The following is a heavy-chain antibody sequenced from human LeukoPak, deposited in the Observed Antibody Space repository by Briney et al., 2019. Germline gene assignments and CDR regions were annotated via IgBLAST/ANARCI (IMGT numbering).Heavy chain of an antibody. CDR3: ARVPYYLNYYYYYMDV. J-gene: IGHJ6*03. CDR2: INAYNGNT. V-gene: IGHV1-18*01. CDR1: GYTFTSYG. Sequence: ASVKVSCKASGYTFTSYGISWVRQAPGQGLEWMGWINAYNGNTNYAQKLQGRVTMTTDTSTSTAYMELRSLRSDNTAVYYCARVPYYLNYYYYYMDVWGKGTTVTVSS. D-gene: IGHD3-10*01.